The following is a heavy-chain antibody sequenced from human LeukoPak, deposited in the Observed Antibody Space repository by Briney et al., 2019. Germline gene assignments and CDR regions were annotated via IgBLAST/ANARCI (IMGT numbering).Heavy chain of an antibody. D-gene: IGHD5-18*01. CDR2: IYHSGST. J-gene: IGHJ6*02. CDR1: GGSISSGGYS. Sequence: PSETLSLTCAVSGGSISSGGYSWSWIRQPPGKGLEWIGYIYHSGSTYYNPSLKSRVTISVDTSKNQFSLKLSSVTAADTAVYYCARALSYGFWSYGMDVWGQGTTVTVSS. CDR3: ARALSYGFWSYGMDV. V-gene: IGHV4-30-2*01.